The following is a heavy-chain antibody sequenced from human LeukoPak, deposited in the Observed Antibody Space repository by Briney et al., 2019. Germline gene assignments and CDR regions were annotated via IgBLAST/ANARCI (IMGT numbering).Heavy chain of an antibody. CDR3: AKDASFDESGFSRDY. Sequence: GGSLRLSCAASGFTFSSYWMHWVRQAPGKGLEWVSYISDRSRTIFYADSVKGRFTISRDNAKNFLYLQMNGLRAEDTAVYYCAKDASFDESGFSRDYWGQGTLVTVSS. CDR2: ISDRSRTI. CDR1: GFTFSSYW. V-gene: IGHV3-48*01. D-gene: IGHD3-22*01. J-gene: IGHJ4*02.